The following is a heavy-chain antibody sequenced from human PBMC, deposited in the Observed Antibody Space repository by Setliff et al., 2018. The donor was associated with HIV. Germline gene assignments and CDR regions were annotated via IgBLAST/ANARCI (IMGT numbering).Heavy chain of an antibody. J-gene: IGHJ6*03. CDR2: IYSSGTT. Sequence: PSETLSLTCTVSGDSINGYYWSWFRQPPGRGLEWIGYIYSSGTTKYNPSLKSRVTILVDTSKNQFSLRLSSVTAADTAVYYCARGRRGFYGYYYYYMDVWGKGTTVTVSS. CDR1: GDSINGYY. D-gene: IGHD3-10*01. V-gene: IGHV4-59*08. CDR3: ARGRRGFYGYYYYYMDV.